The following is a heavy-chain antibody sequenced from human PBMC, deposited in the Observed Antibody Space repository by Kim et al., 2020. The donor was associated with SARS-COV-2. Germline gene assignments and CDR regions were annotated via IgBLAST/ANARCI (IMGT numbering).Heavy chain of an antibody. CDR3: ARSFEGDYYYYYGMDV. J-gene: IGHJ6*02. Sequence: GGSLRLSCAASGFTFSSYSMNWVRQAPGKGLEWVSSISSSSSYIYYADSVKGRFTISRDNAKNSLYLQMNSLRAEDTAVYYCARSFEGDYYYYYGMDVWGQGTTVTVSS. CDR2: ISSSSSYI. CDR1: GFTFSSYS. D-gene: IGHD3-16*01. V-gene: IGHV3-21*01.